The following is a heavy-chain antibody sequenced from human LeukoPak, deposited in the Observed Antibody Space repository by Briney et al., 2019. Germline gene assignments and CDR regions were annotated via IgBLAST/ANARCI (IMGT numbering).Heavy chain of an antibody. Sequence: PGESLKISCKGSGYSFTNYWIGWVRLMPGRGLEWMGIIYPGDSETKYSPSFQGQVSISAEKSISTAYLQWSSLKASDTAIYFCARGGYGSDKYYFDFWGQGTLVTVSS. CDR3: ARGGYGSDKYYFDF. D-gene: IGHD6-19*01. V-gene: IGHV5-51*01. CDR2: IYPGDSET. J-gene: IGHJ4*02. CDR1: GYSFTNYW.